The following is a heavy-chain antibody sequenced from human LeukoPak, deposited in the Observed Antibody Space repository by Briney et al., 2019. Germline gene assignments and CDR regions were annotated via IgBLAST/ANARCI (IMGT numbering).Heavy chain of an antibody. CDR3: ARDNRSCAPEVLRGYNYYNGVDV. CDR2: IISSSYM. CDR1: GFTFSADS. J-gene: IGHJ6*01. Sequence: GGSLRLSCAASGFTFSADSMSWVRQAPGKGLEWVSSIISSSYMYYADSVKGRFTISRDNAKNSLYLQMNSLRAEDTAVYYCARDNRSCAPEVLRGYNYYNGVDVWGPETTVT. V-gene: IGHV3-21*01. D-gene: IGHD5-12*01.